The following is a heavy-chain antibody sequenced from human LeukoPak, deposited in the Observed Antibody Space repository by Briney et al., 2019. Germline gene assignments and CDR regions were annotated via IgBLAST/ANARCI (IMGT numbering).Heavy chain of an antibody. CDR1: GDSISGYY. CDR2: IYNTGSV. Sequence: SETLSLTCTVSGDSISGYYWNWIRQSPGKGLEWIAFIYNTGSVNYNPPLSSRVTISVDTSKNQFSLNLKSVTAAATAVYYCAGNRNALGDVNWLDPWGQGTLVTVSS. V-gene: IGHV4-59*01. CDR3: AGNRNALGDVNWLDP. J-gene: IGHJ5*02. D-gene: IGHD3-16*01.